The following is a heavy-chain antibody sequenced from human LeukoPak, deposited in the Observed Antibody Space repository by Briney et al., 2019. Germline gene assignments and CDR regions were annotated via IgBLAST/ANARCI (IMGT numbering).Heavy chain of an antibody. V-gene: IGHV1-3*03. CDR1: GYTFSSYA. J-gene: IGHJ4*02. Sequence: ASVKVSCKASGYTFSSYAIHWVRQAPGQRLEWMGWINVGNGNTKYSQEFQGRITITRYTSATTAYMELSSLRSEDMAVYYCARNYGSGEFDYWGQGTLVTVSS. CDR2: INVGNGNT. CDR3: ARNYGSGEFDY. D-gene: IGHD3-10*01.